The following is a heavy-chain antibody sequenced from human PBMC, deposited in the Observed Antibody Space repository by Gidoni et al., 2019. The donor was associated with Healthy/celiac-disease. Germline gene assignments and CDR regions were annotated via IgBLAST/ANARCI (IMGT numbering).Heavy chain of an antibody. V-gene: IGHV3-23*01. CDR2: ISGSGGST. D-gene: IGHD2-2*01. CDR3: AKVDRDIVVVPAANYGMDV. Sequence: EVQLLESGGGLVQPGGSLRLSCAASGFTFSSYAMSWVRQAPGKGLELVSAISGSGGSTYYADSVKGRFTISRDNSKNTLYLQMNSLRAEDTAVYYCAKVDRDIVVVPAANYGMDVWGQGTTVTVSS. CDR1: GFTFSSYA. J-gene: IGHJ6*02.